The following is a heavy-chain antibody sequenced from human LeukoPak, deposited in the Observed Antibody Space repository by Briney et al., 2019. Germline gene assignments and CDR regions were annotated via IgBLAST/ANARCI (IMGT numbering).Heavy chain of an antibody. CDR1: GGSFSGYY. CDR2: IYYSGST. J-gene: IGHJ5*02. V-gene: IGHV4-59*01. CDR3: ARVENWFDP. Sequence: SETLSLTCAVYGGSFSGYYWSWIRQPPGKGLEWIGYIYYSGSTNYNPSLKSRVTISVDTSKNQFSLKLSSATAADTAVYYCARVENWFDPWGQGTLVTVSS. D-gene: IGHD5-24*01.